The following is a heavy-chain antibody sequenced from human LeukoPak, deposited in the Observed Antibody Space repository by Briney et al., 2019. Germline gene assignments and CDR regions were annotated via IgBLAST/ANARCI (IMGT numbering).Heavy chain of an antibody. Sequence: GGSLRLSCAASGFTFSNYAMSWVRQAPGKGLEWVSVISGSGGSTYYADSVKGRFTISRDNSKNTLYLQMNSLRAEDTAVYYCSKDLDIAGACYSYFWGQGTLVTVSS. D-gene: IGHD2-15*01. V-gene: IGHV3-23*01. CDR3: SKDLDIAGACYSYF. CDR1: GFTFSNYA. J-gene: IGHJ4*02. CDR2: ISGSGGST.